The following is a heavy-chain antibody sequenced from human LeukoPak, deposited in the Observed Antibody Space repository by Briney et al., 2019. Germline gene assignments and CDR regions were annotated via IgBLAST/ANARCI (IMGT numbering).Heavy chain of an antibody. Sequence: PGGSLRLSCEASGFIFSNYGMHWVRQAPGKGLEWVALIWYDGQTKFYADSVKGRFTISRDNSGNTLFLQMSSLRVEDTAIYYCAREWGRIAVAGGPGYWGQGAPVTVSS. CDR1: GFIFSNYG. D-gene: IGHD6-19*01. V-gene: IGHV3-33*01. CDR2: IWYDGQTK. CDR3: AREWGRIAVAGGPGY. J-gene: IGHJ4*02.